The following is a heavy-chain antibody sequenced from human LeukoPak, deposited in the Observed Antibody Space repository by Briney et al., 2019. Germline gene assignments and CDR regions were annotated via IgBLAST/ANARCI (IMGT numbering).Heavy chain of an antibody. CDR2: INSDGSST. J-gene: IGHJ4*02. CDR1: GFTFSSYW. V-gene: IGHV3-74*01. Sequence: TGGSLGLSCAASGFTFSSYWMHWVRQAPGKGLVWVSLINSDGSSTRCADTVKGRFTVSRDNAKNTLYLQMNSLRAEDTAVYYCARLAGTDYFDYWGQGTLVTVSS. D-gene: IGHD6-19*01. CDR3: ARLAGTDYFDY.